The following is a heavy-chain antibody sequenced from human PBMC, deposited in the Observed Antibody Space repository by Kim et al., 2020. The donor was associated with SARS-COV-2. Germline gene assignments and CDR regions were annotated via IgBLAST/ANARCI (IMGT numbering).Heavy chain of an antibody. D-gene: IGHD2-15*01. CDR3: ARETVEAYNWFDP. Sequence: GGSLRLSCAASGFTFSSYGMHWVRQAPGKGLEWVAVIWYDGSNKYYADSVKGRFTISRDNSKNTLYLQMNSLRAEDTAVYYCARETVEAYNWFDPWGQGTLVTVSS. CDR2: IWYDGSNK. J-gene: IGHJ5*02. V-gene: IGHV3-33*01. CDR1: GFTFSSYG.